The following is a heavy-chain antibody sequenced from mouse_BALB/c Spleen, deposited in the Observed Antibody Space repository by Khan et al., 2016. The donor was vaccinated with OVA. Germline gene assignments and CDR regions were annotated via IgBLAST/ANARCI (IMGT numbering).Heavy chain of an antibody. CDR2: ISYSGVT. J-gene: IGHJ2*01. V-gene: IGHV3-2*02. D-gene: IGHD1-1*01. Sequence: EVQLQESGPGLVKPSQSLSLTCTVTGYSITSGYAWNWIRQFPGNKLEWMGYISYSGVTSYTPSLKSRISITRDTSKKQFFLQFNSVTTEDTATYYCARGNYYGYYFDYWGQGTTLTVSS. CDR1: GYSITSGYA. CDR3: ARGNYYGYYFDY.